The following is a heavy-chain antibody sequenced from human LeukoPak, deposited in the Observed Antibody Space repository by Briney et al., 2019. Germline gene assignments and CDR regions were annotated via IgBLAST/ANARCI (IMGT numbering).Heavy chain of an antibody. Sequence: PGGSLRLSCAASGFTVSSNYMSWVRQAPGKGLEWVSVIYSGGITYCADSVKGRFTISRDNSKNTLYLQMNSLRAEDTAVYYCARVTYGSGSYDEIYYYMDVWGKGTTVTISS. J-gene: IGHJ6*03. V-gene: IGHV3-53*01. CDR3: ARVTYGSGSYDEIYYYMDV. CDR2: IYSGGIT. CDR1: GFTVSSNY. D-gene: IGHD3-10*01.